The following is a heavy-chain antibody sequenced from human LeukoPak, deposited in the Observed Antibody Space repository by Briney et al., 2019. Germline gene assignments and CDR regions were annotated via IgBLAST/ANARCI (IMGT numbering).Heavy chain of an antibody. CDR3: GTWASYHSLDV. CDR2: INADGGRT. J-gene: IGHJ6*02. CDR1: GFTLGPYA. Sequence: PGGSLRLSCAASGFTLGPYAMHWVRQRPGKGLEWVAHINADGGRTFYADSVEGRFTISRDNSNDSLYLQMNSLTTDDTVLYYRGTWASYHSLDVWGQGTTVTVSS. V-gene: IGHV3-43*02. D-gene: IGHD5-18*01.